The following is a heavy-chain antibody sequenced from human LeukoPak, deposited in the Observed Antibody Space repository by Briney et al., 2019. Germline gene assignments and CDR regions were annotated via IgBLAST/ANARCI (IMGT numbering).Heavy chain of an antibody. Sequence: GGSLRLSCAASGFTFSSYAMHWVRQAPGKGLGWVAVISYDGSNKYYADSVKGRFTISRDNSKNTLYLQMNSLRAEDTAVYYCAKAVVRDYVWGSYAYWGQGTLVTVSS. V-gene: IGHV3-30-3*01. J-gene: IGHJ4*02. CDR2: ISYDGSNK. CDR3: AKAVVRDYVWGSYAY. CDR1: GFTFSSYA. D-gene: IGHD3-16*01.